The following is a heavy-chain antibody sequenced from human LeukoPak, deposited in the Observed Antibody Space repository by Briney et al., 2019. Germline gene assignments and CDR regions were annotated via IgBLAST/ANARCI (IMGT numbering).Heavy chain of an antibody. V-gene: IGHV3-48*01. D-gene: IGHD3-10*01. J-gene: IGHJ4*02. Sequence: RGSLRLSCAASGFSFTTHSMNWVRQAPGKGLEWVSFISVTSSFISYADSVKGRFTISRDNGENSLYLRMNSLRAEDTAVYYCARERLLWFGERRVGYYFDYWGQGTLVTVSS. CDR2: ISVTSSFI. CDR1: GFSFTTHS. CDR3: ARERLLWFGERRVGYYFDY.